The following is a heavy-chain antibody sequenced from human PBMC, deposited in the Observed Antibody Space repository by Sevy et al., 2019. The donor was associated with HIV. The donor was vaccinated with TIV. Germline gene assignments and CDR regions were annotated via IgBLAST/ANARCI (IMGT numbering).Heavy chain of an antibody. CDR2: IYYSGST. V-gene: IGHV4-30-4*01. J-gene: IGHJ5*02. CDR3: AREMENSSSWTRWFDP. Sequence: SETLSLTCTVSGGSISSGDYYWSWIRQTPGKGLEWIGYIYYSGSTYYNPSLKSRVTISVDTSKNQFSLKLSSVTAADTAVYYCAREMENSSSWTRWFDPWGQGTLVTVSS. D-gene: IGHD6-13*01. CDR1: GGSISSGDYY.